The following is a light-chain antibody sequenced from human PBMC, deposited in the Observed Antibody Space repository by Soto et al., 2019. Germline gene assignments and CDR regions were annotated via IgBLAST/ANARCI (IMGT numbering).Light chain of an antibody. J-gene: IGKJ1*01. CDR2: AAS. V-gene: IGKV1-6*01. CDR1: QAIGND. Sequence: AIQMTQSPSSLSASVGDRVTITCRASQAIGNDLGWYQQIPGKAPKLLIYAASRLHSGVPSNFSSSGSGSDFTLTISSLQPADFATYYCLQNYRSPWTFGQGTKVELK. CDR3: LQNYRSPWT.